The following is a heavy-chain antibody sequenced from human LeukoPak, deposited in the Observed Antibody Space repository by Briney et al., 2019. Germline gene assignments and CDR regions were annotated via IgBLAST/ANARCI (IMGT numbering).Heavy chain of an antibody. D-gene: IGHD3-22*01. CDR3: ARRKGRTYYYDSSGYVDY. CDR1: GGSISSYY. J-gene: IGHJ4*02. V-gene: IGHV4-59*12. Sequence: PSETLSLTCTVSGGSISSYYWSWIRQPPGKGLEWIGYIYYSGSTNYNPSLKSRVTISVDTSKNQFSLKLSSVTAADTAVYYCARRKGRTYYYDSSGYVDYWGKGTLVTVSS. CDR2: IYYSGST.